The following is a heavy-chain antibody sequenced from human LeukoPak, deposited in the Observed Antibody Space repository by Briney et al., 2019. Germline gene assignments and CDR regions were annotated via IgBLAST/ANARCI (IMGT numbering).Heavy chain of an antibody. CDR1: EFTFRSYN. CDR2: IRNDGSNK. V-gene: IGHV3-30*02. Sequence: PGGSLRLSCAASEFTFRSYNMHWVRQAPGTGLEWVAFIRNDGSNKYYADSVTGRFTISRDNSKNTLYLQMNSLRAEDTAVYYCARDSLDYYCMDVWGKGTTVTVSS. D-gene: IGHD1-1*01. J-gene: IGHJ6*03. CDR3: ARDSLDYYCMDV.